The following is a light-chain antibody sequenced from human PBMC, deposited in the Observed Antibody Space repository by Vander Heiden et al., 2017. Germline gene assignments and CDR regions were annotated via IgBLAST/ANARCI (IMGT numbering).Light chain of an antibody. J-gene: IGKJ2*01. Sequence: EIVMTQSPATLSVSPGERATISCRASRFVSTNLAWYQHKPCQAPRLLLYDAATRATGIPARFSGSGSGTDFTLTISSLHSEDSAVYYCQQYNSWPPMYTFGQGTKLEIK. CDR1: RFVSTN. V-gene: IGKV3-15*01. CDR2: DAA. CDR3: QQYNSWPPMYT.